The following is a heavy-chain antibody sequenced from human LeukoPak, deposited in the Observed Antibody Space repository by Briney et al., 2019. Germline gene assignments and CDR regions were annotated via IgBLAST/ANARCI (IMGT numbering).Heavy chain of an antibody. V-gene: IGHV4-34*01. Sequence: SETLSLTCAVYGGSFSGYYWSWICQPPGKGLEWIGEIDHSGSTNYNPSLKSRVTISVDTSKNQFSLKLSSVTAADTAVYYCARGQDYAGYYDFWSGYYWFDPWGQGTLVTVSS. J-gene: IGHJ5*02. CDR1: GGSFSGYY. D-gene: IGHD3-3*01. CDR3: ARGQDYAGYYDFWSGYYWFDP. CDR2: IDHSGST.